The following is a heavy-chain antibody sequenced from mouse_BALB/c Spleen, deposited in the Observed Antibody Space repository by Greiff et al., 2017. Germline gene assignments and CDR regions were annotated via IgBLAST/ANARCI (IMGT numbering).Heavy chain of an antibody. V-gene: IGHV14-3*02. CDR2: IDPANGNT. J-gene: IGHJ4*01. D-gene: IGHD3-3*01. CDR1: GFNIKDTY. Sequence: EVQLQQSGAELVKPGASVKLSCTASGFNIKDTYMHWVKQRPEQGLEWIGRIDPANGNTKYDPKFQGKATITADTSSNTAYLQLSSLTSEDTAVYYCAMIFPARDYAMDYWGQGTSVTVSS. CDR3: AMIFPARDYAMDY.